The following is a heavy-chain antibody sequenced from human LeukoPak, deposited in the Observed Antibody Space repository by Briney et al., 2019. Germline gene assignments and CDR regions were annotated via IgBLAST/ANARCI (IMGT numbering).Heavy chain of an antibody. V-gene: IGHV3-9*01. J-gene: IGHJ3*01. D-gene: IGHD5-12*01. CDR2: ISWNSGSI. CDR3: ARDETASGSDSGYSPDAFDV. Sequence: PGGSLRLSCAASGFTFDDYAMHWVRQAPGKGLEWVSGISWNSGSIGYADSVKGRFTISRDNAKNSLYLQMDSLRDDDSAIYYCARDETASGSDSGYSPDAFDVWGQGTVVTVSS. CDR1: GFTFDDYA.